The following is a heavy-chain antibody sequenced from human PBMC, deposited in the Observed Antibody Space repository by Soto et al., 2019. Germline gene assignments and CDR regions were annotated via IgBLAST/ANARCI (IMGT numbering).Heavy chain of an antibody. D-gene: IGHD6-13*01. CDR1: GGSISSGGYY. J-gene: IGHJ5*02. CDR2: IYYSGST. Sequence: PSETLSLTCTVSGGSISSGGYYWSWIRQHPGKGLEWIGYIYYSGSTYYNPSLKSRVTISVDTSKNQFSLKLSSVTAADTAVYYCARGVLVSSSSWRARRSYNWFDPWGQGTLVTVSS. CDR3: ARGVLVSSSSWRARRSYNWFDP. V-gene: IGHV4-31*03.